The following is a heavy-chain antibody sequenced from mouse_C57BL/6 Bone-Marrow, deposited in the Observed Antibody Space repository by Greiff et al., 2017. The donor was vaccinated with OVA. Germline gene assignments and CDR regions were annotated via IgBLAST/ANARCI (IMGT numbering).Heavy chain of an antibody. Sequence: VQLQQPGAELVKPGASVKLSCKASGYTFTSYWMHWVKQRPGQGLEWIGMIHPNSGSTNYNEKFKSKATLTVDQSSSTAYMQLSSLTSEDAAVYYCARSRWLLRRTWFAYWGQGTLVTVSA. CDR2: IHPNSGST. V-gene: IGHV1-64*01. CDR3: ARSRWLLRRTWFAY. D-gene: IGHD2-3*01. J-gene: IGHJ3*01. CDR1: GYTFTSYW.